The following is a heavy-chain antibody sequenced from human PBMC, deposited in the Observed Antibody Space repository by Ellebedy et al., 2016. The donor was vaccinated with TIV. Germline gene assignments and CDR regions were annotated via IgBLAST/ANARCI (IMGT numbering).Heavy chain of an antibody. J-gene: IGHJ4*02. CDR2: ISNDANNK. Sequence: GESLKISCAASGFTFSSYDMHWVRQAPGKGLEWLALISNDANNKYYADYVKGRFTISRDNSKNTLYLQMSSLRPEDTAVYFCAKVPVGFCSTPNCFYFDYWGQGTLLTVSS. CDR1: GFTFSSYD. D-gene: IGHD2-2*01. CDR3: AKVPVGFCSTPNCFYFDY. V-gene: IGHV3-30*18.